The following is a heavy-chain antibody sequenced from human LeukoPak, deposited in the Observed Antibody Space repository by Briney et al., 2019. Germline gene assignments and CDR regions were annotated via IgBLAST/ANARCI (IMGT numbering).Heavy chain of an antibody. CDR1: GYTFGTYA. J-gene: IGHJ4*02. D-gene: IGHD3-10*01. CDR3: ASAPRFGESPPDY. Sequence: ASVKVSCKASGYTFGTYAISWVRQAPGQGLEWMGWINPNSGGTNYAQKFQGRVTMTRDTSISTAYMELSRLRSDDTAVYYCASAPRFGESPPDYWGQGTLVTVSS. V-gene: IGHV1-2*02. CDR2: INPNSGGT.